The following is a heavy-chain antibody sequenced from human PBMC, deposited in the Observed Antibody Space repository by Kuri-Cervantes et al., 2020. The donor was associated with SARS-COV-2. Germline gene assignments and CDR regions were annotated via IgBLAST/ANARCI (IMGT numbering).Heavy chain of an antibody. V-gene: IGHV3-11*04. Sequence: GESLKISCAASGFTFSDYYMSWIRQAPGKGLEWVSYISSSGSTIYYADSVKGRFTISRDNAKNSLYLQMNSLRAEDTAVYYCAREGLMGTMDYWGQGTLVTVSS. D-gene: IGHD2-8*01. J-gene: IGHJ4*02. CDR1: GFTFSDYY. CDR3: AREGLMGTMDY. CDR2: ISSSGSTI.